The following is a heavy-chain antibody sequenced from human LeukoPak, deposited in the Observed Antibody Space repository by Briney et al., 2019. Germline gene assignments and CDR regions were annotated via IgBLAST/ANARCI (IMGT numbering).Heavy chain of an antibody. CDR3: ARGPYYYDSSGYYQQDY. Sequence: ASVKVSCKASGYTFTGHYMHWVRQAPGQGLEWMGWINPNSGGTNYAQKFQGRVTMTRDTSISTAYMELSRLRSDDTAVHYCARGPYYYDSSGYYQQDYWGQGTLVTVSS. CDR2: INPNSGGT. J-gene: IGHJ4*02. V-gene: IGHV1-2*02. CDR1: GYTFTGHY. D-gene: IGHD3-22*01.